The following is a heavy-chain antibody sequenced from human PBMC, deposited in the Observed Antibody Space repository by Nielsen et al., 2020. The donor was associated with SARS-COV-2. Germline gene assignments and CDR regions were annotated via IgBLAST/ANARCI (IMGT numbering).Heavy chain of an antibody. CDR1: GYTFTSYD. D-gene: IGHD6-6*01. CDR3: TRLGSSPSRGYYYYGMDV. J-gene: IGHJ6*02. CDR2: MNPNSGNT. Sequence: ASVKVSCKASGYTFTSYDINWVRQATGQGLEWMGWMNPNSGNTGYAQKFQGRVTMTRNTSISTAYMELSSLRSEDTAVYYCTRLGSSPSRGYYYYGMDVWGQGTTVTVSS. V-gene: IGHV1-8*01.